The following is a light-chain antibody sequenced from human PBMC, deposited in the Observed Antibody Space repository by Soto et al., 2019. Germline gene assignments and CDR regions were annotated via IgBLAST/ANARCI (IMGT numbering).Light chain of an antibody. CDR2: GAS. CDR1: ESIRSN. CDR3: QQSYVTPRT. Sequence: DIQMTQSPYSLSASVGDRVTITCRASESIRSNLNWYQQKPGKAPKLLIYGASSLQSGVPSRFSGSGSGTDFTLIISILQPEDFATYYCQQSYVTPRTVGQGTKLEIK. V-gene: IGKV1-39*01. J-gene: IGKJ2*01.